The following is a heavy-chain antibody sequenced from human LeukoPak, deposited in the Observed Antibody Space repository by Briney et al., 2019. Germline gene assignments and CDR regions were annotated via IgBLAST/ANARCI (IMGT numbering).Heavy chain of an antibody. CDR3: ARGTWDGDRTFDI. CDR2: ISGSSSII. V-gene: IGHV3-48*02. J-gene: IGHJ3*02. Sequence: GGSLRLSCAASGFTFSSYSMNWVRQAPGKGLEWIAYISGSSSIIYYTPSVKGRFTISRDNAKSSLYLQMNSLRDDDTAVYFCARGTWDGDRTFDIWGQGAMVTVSS. CDR1: GFTFSSYS. D-gene: IGHD5-24*01.